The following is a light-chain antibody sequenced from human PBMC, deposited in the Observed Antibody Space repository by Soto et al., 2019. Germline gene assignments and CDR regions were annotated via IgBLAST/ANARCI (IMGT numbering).Light chain of an antibody. V-gene: IGKV1-6*01. J-gene: IGKJ1*01. CDR3: QQYYSYPQT. Sequence: SQRTQFSSTLSASVGDTVTITCRASQGIRDDLGWYRQKPGKAPKLLIYASSSLQSGVPSRFSGSGSGTDFTLTISSLQPEDFATYYCQQYYSYPQTFGQGTKVDIK. CDR1: QGIRDD. CDR2: ASS.